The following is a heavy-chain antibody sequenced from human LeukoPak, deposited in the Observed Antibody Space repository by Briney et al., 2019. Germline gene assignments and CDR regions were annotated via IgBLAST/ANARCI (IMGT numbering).Heavy chain of an antibody. CDR2: ISWNSGSI. Sequence: QPGRSLRLSCAASGFTFDDYAMHWVRQAPGKGLEWVSGISWNSGSIGYADSMKGRSTISRDNAKNSLYLQMNSLRAEDTALYYCAKDRYAASSGCGDYWGQGTLVTVSS. D-gene: IGHD6-19*01. CDR3: AKDRYAASSGCGDY. CDR1: GFTFDDYA. J-gene: IGHJ4*02. V-gene: IGHV3-9*01.